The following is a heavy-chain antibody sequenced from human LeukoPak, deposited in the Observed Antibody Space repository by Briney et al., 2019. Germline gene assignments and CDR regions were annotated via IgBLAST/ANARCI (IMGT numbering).Heavy chain of an antibody. J-gene: IGHJ4*02. CDR1: GFTFKSYG. CDR2: ITGAGSST. V-gene: IGHV3-23*01. D-gene: IGHD5-18*01. Sequence: GGSLRLSCAASGFTFKSYGMTWVRQVPGKGLEWVSSITGAGSSTKYADSVNGRFTISRDNSKNTVSLQMTGLRAEDTAVYYCARKVAVAMDLDYWGQGTLVTVSS. CDR3: ARKVAVAMDLDY.